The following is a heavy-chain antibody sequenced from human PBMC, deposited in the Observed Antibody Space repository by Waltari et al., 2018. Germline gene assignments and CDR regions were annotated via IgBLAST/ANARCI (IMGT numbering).Heavy chain of an antibody. CDR3: ARGNYYYYMDV. J-gene: IGHJ6*03. CDR1: GGSFSGYY. V-gene: IGHV4-34*01. Sequence: QVQLQQWGAGLLKPSETLSLTCAVYGGSFSGYYWSWIRQPPGKGLAGIVEINHRGSTNYNPSLKSRVTISVDTSKNQFSLKLSSVTAADTAVYYCARGNYYYYMDVWGKGTTVTVSS. CDR2: INHRGST.